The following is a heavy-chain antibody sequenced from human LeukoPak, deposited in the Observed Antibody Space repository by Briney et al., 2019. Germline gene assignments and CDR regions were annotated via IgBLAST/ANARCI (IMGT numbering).Heavy chain of an antibody. V-gene: IGHV1-2*02. CDR3: ARVRFRDYYGMDV. CDR1: GYTFSGYY. CDR2: INANSGGT. Sequence: ASVKVSCKAPGYTFSGYYMHWVRQAPGQGLEWMGRINANSGGTNYAQKFKGRVTMTRDTSISTAYMELSSLRPDDTAVYYCARVRFRDYYGMDVWGQGTTVTVSS. J-gene: IGHJ6*02.